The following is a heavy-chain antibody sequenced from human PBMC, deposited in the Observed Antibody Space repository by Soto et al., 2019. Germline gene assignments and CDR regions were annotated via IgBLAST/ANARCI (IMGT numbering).Heavy chain of an antibody. CDR2: ISVYTGYA. Sequence: QVQLVQSGPELKEPGASVKVSCKTSGYSFCNSGISWVRQAPGQGLEWMGWISVYTGYAHYAQKFQGRVIMTADTFTSTSYMELRGLRSDDTAMYYCSKNGTTWFAAWGQGTLVTVSS. J-gene: IGHJ5*02. V-gene: IGHV1-18*01. D-gene: IGHD1-1*01. CDR1: GYSFCNSG. CDR3: SKNGTTWFAA.